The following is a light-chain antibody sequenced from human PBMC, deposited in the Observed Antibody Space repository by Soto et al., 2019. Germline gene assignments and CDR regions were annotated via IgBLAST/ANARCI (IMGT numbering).Light chain of an antibody. CDR3: QQYNSYWT. J-gene: IGKJ1*01. Sequence: DVQVTQSNSTLSASVGDRVTITCRASQSISSWLAWYQQKPGEAPKLLIYDASSLESGVPSRFSGSGSGTEFTLTISSLQPDDFATYCCQQYNSYWTFGQGTKVDIK. CDR2: DAS. V-gene: IGKV1-5*01. CDR1: QSISSW.